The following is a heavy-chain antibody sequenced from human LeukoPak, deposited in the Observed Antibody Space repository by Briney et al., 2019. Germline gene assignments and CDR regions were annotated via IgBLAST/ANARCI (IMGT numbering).Heavy chain of an antibody. D-gene: IGHD3-10*01. CDR3: ARDGYHYGQFDY. Sequence: GASVKVSCKASVYTFTDYYIHWVRPAPGQGLEWMGCINPNSGGTNCAQKFQGRVTMTRDTSISTVYMELNRLRSDDTAVYYCARDGYHYGQFDYWGQGTLVTVSS. V-gene: IGHV1-2*02. CDR2: INPNSGGT. CDR1: VYTFTDYY. J-gene: IGHJ4*02.